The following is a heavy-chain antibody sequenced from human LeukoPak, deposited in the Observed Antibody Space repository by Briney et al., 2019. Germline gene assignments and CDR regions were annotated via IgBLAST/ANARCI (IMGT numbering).Heavy chain of an antibody. Sequence: SETLSLTCTVSGDSISSDYWSWIRHPPGRGLEWIGYVYRSGNTDYNPSLMRRLTISLDTSKNQLSLNLTSVTAADTAVYYCAGRGQRYFRDWGQGTLVTVSS. J-gene: IGHJ1*01. CDR2: VYRSGNT. CDR1: GDSISSDY. CDR3: AGRGQRYFRD. V-gene: IGHV4-4*08.